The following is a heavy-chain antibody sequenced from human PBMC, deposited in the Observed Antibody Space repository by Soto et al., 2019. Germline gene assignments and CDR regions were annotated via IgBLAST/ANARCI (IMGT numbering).Heavy chain of an antibody. J-gene: IGHJ6*02. D-gene: IGHD4-17*01. V-gene: IGHV4-39*01. Sequence: PSETLSLTCTVSGGSISSSSYYWGWIRQPPGKGLEWIGSIYYSGSTYYNPSLKSRVTISVDTSKNQFSLKLSSVTAADTAVYYCARFSVTTMPRDYYYYYGMDVWGQGTTVTVSS. CDR1: GGSISSSSYY. CDR2: IYYSGST. CDR3: ARFSVTTMPRDYYYYYGMDV.